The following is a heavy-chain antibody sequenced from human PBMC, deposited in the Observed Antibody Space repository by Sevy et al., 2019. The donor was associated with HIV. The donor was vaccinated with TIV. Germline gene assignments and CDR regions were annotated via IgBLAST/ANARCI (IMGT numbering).Heavy chain of an antibody. CDR2: ISGSGTRT. CDR3: GKGGGGHYDPDEIGYYFYYYNMDV. CDR1: GFSFDSYG. J-gene: IGHJ6*03. Sequence: GGSLRLSCAVSGFSFDSYGMTWVRQAPGKGLEWVSGISGSGTRTYYVDSVKGRFIISRDNSKNTLYLQMNSLRSEDTAIDYCGKGGGGHYDPDEIGYYFYYYNMDVWGKGTTVTVSS. D-gene: IGHD3-22*01. V-gene: IGHV3-23*01.